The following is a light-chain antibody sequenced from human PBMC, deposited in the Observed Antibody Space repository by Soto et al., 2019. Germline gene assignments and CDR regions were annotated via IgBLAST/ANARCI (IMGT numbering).Light chain of an antibody. V-gene: IGKV3-15*01. CDR1: QGVSSN. Sequence: EIVMTQSPATLSVSPGQRATLSCRASQGVSSNLAWYQQKPGQAPRLLIYSASTRATTIPGRFSGSGSGTEFTLTISSLQSEDVAVYYCQQYDNWPETFGQGTK. J-gene: IGKJ1*01. CDR3: QQYDNWPET. CDR2: SAS.